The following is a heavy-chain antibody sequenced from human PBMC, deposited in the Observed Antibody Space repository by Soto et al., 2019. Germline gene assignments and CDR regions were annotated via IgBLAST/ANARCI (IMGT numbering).Heavy chain of an antibody. J-gene: IGHJ3*02. D-gene: IGHD3-16*01. CDR1: GSSLGAFN. Sequence: SETLSLTCALYGSSLGAFNWTWIRQPPGKGLEWIGELIHGGSTTYNPSLKSRVTFSLDTSKSQFSLHLLSVTAADTAVYYCARSPLTYDYVRQTWSEVGDSFDIWGRGTLVTVSS. CDR3: ARSPLTYDYVRQTWSEVGDSFDI. CDR2: LIHGGST. V-gene: IGHV4-34*12.